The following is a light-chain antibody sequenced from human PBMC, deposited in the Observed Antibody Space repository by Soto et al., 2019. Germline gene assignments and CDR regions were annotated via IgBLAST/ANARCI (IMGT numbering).Light chain of an antibody. CDR2: GAS. J-gene: IGKJ1*01. CDR3: LQYGGSPQT. Sequence: EIVLTQSPGTLALSPGEGATLSCRASQSVSKYLAWYQQKPGQAPRLLIYGASSRATGIPDSFSGSGSGTDFTLTISRLEPEDFAVYYCLQYGGSPQTFGQGTQVEIK. CDR1: QSVSKY. V-gene: IGKV3-20*01.